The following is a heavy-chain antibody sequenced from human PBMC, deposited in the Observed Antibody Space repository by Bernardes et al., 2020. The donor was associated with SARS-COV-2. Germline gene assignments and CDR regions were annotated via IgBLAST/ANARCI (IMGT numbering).Heavy chain of an antibody. CDR2: IYWNDDK. D-gene: IGHD2-2*02. CDR1: GFSLSTSGVG. Sequence: SGPTLVKHTQTLTLTCTFSGFSLSTSGVGVGWIRQPPGKALEWLALIYWNDDKRYSPSLKSRLTITKDTSKNQVVLTMTNMDPVDTATYYCAHSFIVVVPAAIIGLRAFDYWGQGTLVTVSS. J-gene: IGHJ4*02. V-gene: IGHV2-5*01. CDR3: AHSFIVVVPAAIIGLRAFDY.